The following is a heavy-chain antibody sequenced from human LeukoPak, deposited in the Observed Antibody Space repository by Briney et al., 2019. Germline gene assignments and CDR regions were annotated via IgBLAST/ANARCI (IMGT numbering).Heavy chain of an antibody. Sequence: ASVKVSCKASGYTFTSYGISWVRQAPGQGLEWMGWISAYNGNTNYAQKLQGRVTMATDTSTSTAYMELRSLRSDDTAVYYCARDSGHFWSSYYLMNFDYWGQGTLVTVSS. CDR3: ARDSGHFWSSYYLMNFDY. D-gene: IGHD3-3*02. V-gene: IGHV1-18*01. J-gene: IGHJ4*02. CDR2: ISAYNGNT. CDR1: GYTFTSYG.